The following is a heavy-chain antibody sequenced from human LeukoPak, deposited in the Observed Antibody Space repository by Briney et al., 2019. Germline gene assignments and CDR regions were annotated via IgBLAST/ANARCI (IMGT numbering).Heavy chain of an antibody. CDR3: ARGGRSVVPAAMVDY. CDR2: INPSGGST. J-gene: IGHJ4*02. D-gene: IGHD2-2*01. CDR1: GYTFTSYY. V-gene: IGHV1-46*03. Sequence: ASVKVSSKASGYTFTSYYMHWVRQAPGQGLEWMGIINPSGGSTSYAQKFQGGVTMTRDTSTSTVYMELSSLRSEDTAVYYCARGGRSVVPAAMVDYWGQGTLVTVSS.